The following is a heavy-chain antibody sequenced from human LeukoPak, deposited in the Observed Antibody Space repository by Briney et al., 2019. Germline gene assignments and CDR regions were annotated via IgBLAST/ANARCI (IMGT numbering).Heavy chain of an antibody. Sequence: SETLSLTCVVSGGSISSDGQSWSWIRQAPGKGLEWIGNIYYSGSTYYNPSLKSRGTISVDTSKNQFSLKVTSVTAADTAVYYCARGGGYYGSGSYVPVYYYMDVWGKGTTVTISS. J-gene: IGHJ6*03. CDR1: GGSISSDGQS. V-gene: IGHV4-30-4*07. CDR3: ARGGGYYGSGSYVPVYYYMDV. D-gene: IGHD3-10*01. CDR2: IYYSGST.